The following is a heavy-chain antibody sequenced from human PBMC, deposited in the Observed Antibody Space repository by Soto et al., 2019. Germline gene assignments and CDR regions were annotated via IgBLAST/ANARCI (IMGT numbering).Heavy chain of an antibody. D-gene: IGHD2-15*01. CDR1: GGTFSSYA. CDR2: IIPIFGTA. Sequence: ASVKVSCKASGGTFSSYAISWVRQAPGQGLEWMGGIIPIFGTANYAQKFQGRVTITADESTSTAYMELSSLRSEDTAVYYCARERQDIVVVVAAQGGAFDIWGQGTMVTVSS. J-gene: IGHJ3*02. V-gene: IGHV1-69*13. CDR3: ARERQDIVVVVAAQGGAFDI.